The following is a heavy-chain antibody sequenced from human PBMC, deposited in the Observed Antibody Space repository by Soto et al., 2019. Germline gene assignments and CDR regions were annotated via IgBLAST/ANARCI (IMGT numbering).Heavy chain of an antibody. CDR2: IDRDGTEK. CDR3: ARDKTTAWSPNWLDP. V-gene: IGHV3-7*01. J-gene: IGHJ5*02. CDR1: GFTFSNYW. Sequence: EVQLVESGGGLVQPGGSLRLSCAASGFTFSNYWMGWVRQAPGKGLEWVANIDRDGTEKFYVDSVKGRFSISRDNTKDSLSLQMNSLRGEDTGVYYCARDKTTAWSPNWLDPWGQGTLVTVSS. D-gene: IGHD4-17*01.